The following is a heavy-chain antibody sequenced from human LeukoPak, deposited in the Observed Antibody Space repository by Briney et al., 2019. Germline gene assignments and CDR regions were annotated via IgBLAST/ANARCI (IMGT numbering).Heavy chain of an antibody. D-gene: IGHD3-16*01. CDR1: GYTFRSHS. CDR3: ARSRGITTFGYCFDY. CDR2: FSAYSDNT. V-gene: IGHV1-18*01. J-gene: IGHJ4*02. Sequence: ASVKVSCKASGYTFRSHSITWVRQAPGQGLEWMGWFSAYSDNTNYAQNFQGRVTMTADTSTSTAYMELRSLRSDDTAVYYCARSRGITTFGYCFDYWGQGTRVTVSS.